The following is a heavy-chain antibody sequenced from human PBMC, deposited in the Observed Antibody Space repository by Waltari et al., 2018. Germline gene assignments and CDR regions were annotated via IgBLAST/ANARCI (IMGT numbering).Heavy chain of an antibody. CDR2: IKKDGSEE. V-gene: IGHV3-7*01. CDR1: GFPPSSYW. D-gene: IGHD3-22*01. Sequence: EVQLVESGGGLVQPGGSVGLSCAHSGFPPSSYWMSWFRQATGKGLEWVANIKKDGSEEYYVDSVRGRFTISRDNAKNSLYLQMNSLRPEDAAVYYCARDQWFAFDIWGQGTMVTVSS. J-gene: IGHJ3*02. CDR3: ARDQWFAFDI.